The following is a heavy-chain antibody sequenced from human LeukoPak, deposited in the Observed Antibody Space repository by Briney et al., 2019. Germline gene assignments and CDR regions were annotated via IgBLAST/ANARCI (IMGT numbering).Heavy chain of an antibody. Sequence: ATVTISCKVSGFSFTDYYIHWVQQATGQGLEWMGQVNPEDGEAVFSEKFQGRVTLTADTSTETAYMELRSLKFEDTADYYCATSTAWSILWGQGTLVTVSS. D-gene: IGHD2-15*01. CDR3: ATSTAWSIL. J-gene: IGHJ1*01. V-gene: IGHV1-69-2*01. CDR2: VNPEDGEA. CDR1: GFSFTDYY.